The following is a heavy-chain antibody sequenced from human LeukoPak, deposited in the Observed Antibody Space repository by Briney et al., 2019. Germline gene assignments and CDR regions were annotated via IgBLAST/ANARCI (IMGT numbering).Heavy chain of an antibody. J-gene: IGHJ3*02. CDR1: GFTLSSYW. V-gene: IGHV3-7*01. D-gene: IGHD1-26*01. CDR3: SRDREWQLPADAFDI. Sequence: PGGYVRLSCAAYGFTLSSYWMSWVSQAPGKGREWVTNIKKDGSEKYYVDSVKGRFTISRDNAKNSLYLQMNSLRAEDTAVYYCSRDREWQLPADAFDIWGQGTMVTVSS. CDR2: IKKDGSEK.